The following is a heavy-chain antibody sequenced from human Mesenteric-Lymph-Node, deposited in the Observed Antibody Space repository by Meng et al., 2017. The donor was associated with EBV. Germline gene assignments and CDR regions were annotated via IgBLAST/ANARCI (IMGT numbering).Heavy chain of an antibody. CDR1: GGSVSSGTYY. J-gene: IGHJ4*02. CDR2: IYDSGST. CDR3: ARGGNDILTGRYTFDY. D-gene: IGHD3-9*01. V-gene: IGHV4-61*01. Sequence: QLEAPESGPGLVKPSETLSLTCTVSGGSVSSGTYYWSWIRQPPGKGPEWIGYIYDSGSTKYNPSLKSRVTISVDTSKNQFSVKLSSVTAADTAVYYCARGGNDILTGRYTFDYWGQGTLVTVSS.